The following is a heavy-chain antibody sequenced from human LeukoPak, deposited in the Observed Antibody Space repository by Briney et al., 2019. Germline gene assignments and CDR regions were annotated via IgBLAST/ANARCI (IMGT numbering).Heavy chain of an antibody. CDR3: ARRVAVAGDFDY. Sequence: PSETLSLTCTVSGGSISSSSYYWGWIRQPPGKAREWIGSIYYSGRTYYNPSLKSRVTISVDTSKNQFCLKLSSVTAADTAVYYCARRVAVAGDFDYWGQGTLVTVSS. D-gene: IGHD6-19*01. CDR2: IYYSGRT. J-gene: IGHJ4*02. V-gene: IGHV4-39*01. CDR1: GGSISSSSYY.